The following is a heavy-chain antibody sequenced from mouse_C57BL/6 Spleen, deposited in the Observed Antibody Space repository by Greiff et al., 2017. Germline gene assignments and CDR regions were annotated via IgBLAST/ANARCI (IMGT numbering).Heavy chain of an antibody. Sequence: VQLQQPGAELVKPGASVKLSCKASGYTFTSYWMHWVKQRPGQGLEWIGMIHPNSGSTNYNEKFKSKATLTVDKSSSTAYMQLSSLTSEDSAVYYCAPGETGTMAYWGQGTLVTVSA. CDR3: APGETGTMAY. D-gene: IGHD4-1*01. V-gene: IGHV1-64*01. CDR2: IHPNSGST. J-gene: IGHJ3*01. CDR1: GYTFTSYW.